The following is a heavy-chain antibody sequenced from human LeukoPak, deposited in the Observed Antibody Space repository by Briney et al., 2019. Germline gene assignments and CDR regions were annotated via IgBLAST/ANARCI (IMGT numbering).Heavy chain of an antibody. CDR3: ARQSDIYSYAFDV. CDR1: GFTFSTLW. D-gene: IGHD2-15*01. CDR2: IGQDRTAK. Sequence: PPECMRLSCPASGFTFSTLWMTWVRQAPGKGLEWVANIGQDRTAKNYVDSRRARFTITRDHAKNSLYLLVDNLRAEDTALHFCARQSDIYSYAFDVWGQGTTVTVSS. V-gene: IGHV3-7*01. J-gene: IGHJ6*02.